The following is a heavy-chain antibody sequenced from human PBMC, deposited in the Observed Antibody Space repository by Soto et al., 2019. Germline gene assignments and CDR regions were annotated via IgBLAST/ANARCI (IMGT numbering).Heavy chain of an antibody. V-gene: IGHV3-30*18. CDR2: ISYDGSNK. CDR1: GFTFSSYG. J-gene: IGHJ4*02. Sequence: QVQLVESGGGVVQPGRSLRLSCAASGFTFSSYGMHWVRQAPGKGLEGVAVISYDGSNKYYADSVKGRFTISRDNHKNTLYLQMNRLRSEDTAVYYCAKGDCSSTSCYLPGFDYWGQGTLVTVSS. D-gene: IGHD2-2*01. CDR3: AKGDCSSTSCYLPGFDY.